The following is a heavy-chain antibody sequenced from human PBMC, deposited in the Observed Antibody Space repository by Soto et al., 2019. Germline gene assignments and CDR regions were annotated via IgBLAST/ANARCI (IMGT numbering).Heavy chain of an antibody. J-gene: IGHJ3*01. CDR1: GFTFDYYW. CDR2: VHSDGTTT. CDR3: ARGDRGGFGL. D-gene: IGHD3-10*01. Sequence: EVQLVESGGGLVQPGESLRLSCAASGFTFDYYWMHWVRQAPGKGLVWVSRVHSDGTTTTYADSVKGRFTISRDNARNSGSRQVSRLRAEDTGIYYWARGDRGGFGLWGHGTVGTVSS. V-gene: IGHV3-74*01.